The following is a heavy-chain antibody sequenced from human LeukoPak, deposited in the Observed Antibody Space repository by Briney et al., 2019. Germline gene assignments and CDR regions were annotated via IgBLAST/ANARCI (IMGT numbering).Heavy chain of an antibody. CDR2: ISYDGNSQ. CDR3: AKPYPTLTTSAVLDN. J-gene: IGHJ4*02. V-gene: IGHV3-30*18. Sequence: GGSLRLSCAASGFTFSGYAIHWVRQAPGRGLEWVAAISYDGNSQHYGAPVKGRFTISRDNSKNTVYLQINTLRTDDAAIYYCAKPYPTLTTSAVLDNWGQGTLVTVSS. CDR1: GFTFSGYA. D-gene: IGHD1-1*01.